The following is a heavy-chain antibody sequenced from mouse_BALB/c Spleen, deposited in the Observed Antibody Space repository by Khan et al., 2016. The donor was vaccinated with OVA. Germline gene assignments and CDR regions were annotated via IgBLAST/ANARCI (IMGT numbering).Heavy chain of an antibody. J-gene: IGHJ3*01. CDR2: LNYSGNT. CDR1: GYSITSEYA. Sequence: EVQLVETGPGLVKPSQSLSLTCTVTGYSITSEYAWNWIRQFPGNNLEWMGYLNYSGNTRFNPSLKSRTSITRDTSKNQFFLQLISVTTEDTATYYCERKDYNDYDPFPYWGQGTLVTVSA. D-gene: IGHD2-4*01. V-gene: IGHV3-2*02. CDR3: ERKDYNDYDPFPY.